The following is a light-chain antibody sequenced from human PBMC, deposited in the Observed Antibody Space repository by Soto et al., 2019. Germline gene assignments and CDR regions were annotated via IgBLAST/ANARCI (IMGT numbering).Light chain of an antibody. CDR1: SSDVGGNNY. CDR2: EVS. J-gene: IGLJ3*02. V-gene: IGLV2-8*01. CDR3: SSYAGSNNGV. Sequence: QSALTQPPSASGSPGQSVTISCTGTSSDVGGNNYVSWYQPHPGKAPKLMIYEVSKRPSGVPDRFSGSKSGNTASLTVSGLQAEDEADYYCSSYAGSNNGVFGGGTKLTVL.